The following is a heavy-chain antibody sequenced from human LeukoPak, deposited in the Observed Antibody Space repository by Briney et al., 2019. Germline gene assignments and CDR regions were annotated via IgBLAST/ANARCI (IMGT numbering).Heavy chain of an antibody. J-gene: IGHJ4*02. V-gene: IGHV1-8*01. CDR2: MNPNSGNT. CDR3: ARVKTIFGVDPYGY. Sequence: GASVKVSCKASGYTFTSYDINWVRQATGQGLEWMGWMNPNSGNTGYAQTFQGRVTMTRNTYISTAYMELSSLRSEDTAVYYCARVKTIFGVDPYGYWGQGTLVTVSS. D-gene: IGHD3-3*01. CDR1: GYTFTSYD.